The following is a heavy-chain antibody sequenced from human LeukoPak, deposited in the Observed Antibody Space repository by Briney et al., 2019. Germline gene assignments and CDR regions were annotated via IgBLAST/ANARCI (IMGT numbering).Heavy chain of an antibody. D-gene: IGHD3-3*01. CDR2: ISAYNGNT. J-gene: IGHJ4*02. CDR3: ARATFTVLRFLEWLPVFDY. V-gene: IGHV1-18*01. CDR1: GYTFTSYG. Sequence: ASVKVSCKASGYTFTSYGISWVRQAPGQGLEWMGWISAYNGNTNYAQKLQGRVTMTTDTSTSTAYMELRSLRSGDTAVYYCARATFTVLRFLEWLPVFDYWGQGTLVTVSS.